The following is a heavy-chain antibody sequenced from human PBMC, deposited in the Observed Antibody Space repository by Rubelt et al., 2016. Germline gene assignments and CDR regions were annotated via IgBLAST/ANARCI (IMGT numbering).Heavy chain of an antibody. Sequence: QVQLVQSGAEVKKPGASVKVSCKVSGYTLTELSMHWVRQAPGKGLEWMGGFDPEDGETIYAQKFQGRVTMTEDTSTDTAYMELSSLRSEDTAVYYCATRSLWFGEIDRYLDYWGQGTLVTVSS. J-gene: IGHJ4*02. CDR2: FDPEDGET. D-gene: IGHD3-10*01. CDR1: GYTLTELS. CDR3: ATRSLWFGEIDRYLDY. V-gene: IGHV1-24*01.